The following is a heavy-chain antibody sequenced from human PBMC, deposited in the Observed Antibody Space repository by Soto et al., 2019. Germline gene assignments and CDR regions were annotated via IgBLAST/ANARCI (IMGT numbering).Heavy chain of an antibody. Sequence: QVQLVQSGAEVKKPGSSVKVSCKASGGTFSNNGFTWVRQAPGQGLELMGGIIPIFHTAHYTQKFKGRVTITADASTSTVYMELSSLRADDTAVYYCERDAEAQLASLLSYFAYWGQGTRVTVSS. CDR1: GGTFSNNG. V-gene: IGHV1-69*01. J-gene: IGHJ4*02. CDR2: IIPIFHTA. CDR3: ERDAEAQLASLLSYFAY. D-gene: IGHD2-2*01.